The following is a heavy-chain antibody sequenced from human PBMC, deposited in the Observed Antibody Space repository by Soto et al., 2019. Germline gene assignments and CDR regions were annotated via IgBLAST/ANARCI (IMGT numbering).Heavy chain of an antibody. CDR2: ISSSSSYI. CDR1: GFTFSSYA. CDR3: ARGADSGYDRVY. V-gene: IGHV3-21*01. Sequence: GSLRLSCAASGFTFSSYAMSWVRQAPGKGLEWVSSISSSSSYIYYADSVKGRFTISRDNAKNSLYLQMNSLRAEDTAVYYCARGADSGYDRVYWGQGTLVTVSS. J-gene: IGHJ4*02. D-gene: IGHD5-12*01.